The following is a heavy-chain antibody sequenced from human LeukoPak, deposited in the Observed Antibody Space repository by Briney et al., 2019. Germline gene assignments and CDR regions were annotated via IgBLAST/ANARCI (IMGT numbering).Heavy chain of an antibody. V-gene: IGHV1-46*01. CDR3: ARDVAALAGAFDI. CDR1: GYTFTSYY. D-gene: IGHD6-6*01. CDR2: ISPSGAST. J-gene: IGHJ3*02. Sequence: ASVKVSCKASGYTFTSYYMHGVRQAPGQGLEWMGIISPSGASTTYAQNFQGRVTMTRDMSTSTVYMELSSLRSEDTAVYYCARDVAALAGAFDIWGQGTMVTVSS.